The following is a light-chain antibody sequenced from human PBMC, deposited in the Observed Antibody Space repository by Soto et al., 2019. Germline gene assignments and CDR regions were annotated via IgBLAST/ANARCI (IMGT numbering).Light chain of an antibody. CDR2: DVS. CDR3: NSHTISNTRV. CDR1: SSDVGAYNH. Sequence: QSALTQPASVSGSPGQSITISCTGTSSDVGAYNHVSWCQHHPGKAPKLMIYDVSNRPSGVSNRFSGSKSGYTASLTISGLLAEDEADYYCNSHTISNTRVFGTGTKVTVL. J-gene: IGLJ1*01. V-gene: IGLV2-14*01.